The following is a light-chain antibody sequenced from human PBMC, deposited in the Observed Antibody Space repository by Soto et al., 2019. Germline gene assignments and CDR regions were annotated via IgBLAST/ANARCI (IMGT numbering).Light chain of an antibody. CDR1: RSVSSN. Sequence: EIVMTQSPATLSVSPGERATLSCRASRSVSSNLAWYQQKPGQAPRLLIYGASTRAAGIPARFSGSGSGTEFTLTISSVQSEDFAVYYCQQSRTFGQGTKVEIK. J-gene: IGKJ1*01. V-gene: IGKV3-15*01. CDR3: QQSRT. CDR2: GAS.